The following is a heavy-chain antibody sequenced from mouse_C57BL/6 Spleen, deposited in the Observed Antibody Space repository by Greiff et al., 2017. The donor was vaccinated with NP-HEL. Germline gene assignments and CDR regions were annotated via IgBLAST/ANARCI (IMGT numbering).Heavy chain of an antibody. CDR3: ARSLLYSSFDY. CDR2: INPNNGGT. V-gene: IGHV1-26*01. CDR1: GYTFTDYY. Sequence: EVQLQQSGPELVKPGASVKISCKASGYTFTDYYMNWVKQSHGKSLEWIGDINPNNGGTSYNQKFKGKATLTVDKSSSTAYMELRSLTSEDSAVYYCARSLLYSSFDYWGKGTTLTVSS. D-gene: IGHD2-12*01. J-gene: IGHJ2*01.